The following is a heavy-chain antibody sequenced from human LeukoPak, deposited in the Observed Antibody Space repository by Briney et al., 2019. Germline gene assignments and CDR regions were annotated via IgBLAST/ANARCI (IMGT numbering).Heavy chain of an antibody. Sequence: GASVKVSCKASGYTFTGYYMHWVRQAPGQGLEWMGWINPNSGGTNYAQKFQGRVTMTRDTSISTAYMELSRLRSDDTAVYYCARESIAALGGEDYWCQGTLVTVSS. CDR1: GYTFTGYY. CDR2: INPNSGGT. V-gene: IGHV1-2*02. J-gene: IGHJ4*02. D-gene: IGHD6-6*01. CDR3: ARESIAALGGEDY.